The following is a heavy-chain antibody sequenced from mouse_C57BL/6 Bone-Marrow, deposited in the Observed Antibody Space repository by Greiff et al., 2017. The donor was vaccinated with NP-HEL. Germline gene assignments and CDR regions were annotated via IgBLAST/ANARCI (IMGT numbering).Heavy chain of an antibody. Sequence: QVQLQQSGAELVRPGASVTLSCKASGYTFTDYEMHWVKQTPVHGLEWIGAIDPETGGTAYNQKVKGNAILTADKSSSTAYMDLRSLTAEDSAGYYCTIYYSNYCYAMDYWGQGTSVTVSS. CDR3: TIYYSNYCYAMDY. CDR1: GYTFTDYE. D-gene: IGHD2-5*01. CDR2: IDPETGGT. J-gene: IGHJ4*01. V-gene: IGHV1-15*01.